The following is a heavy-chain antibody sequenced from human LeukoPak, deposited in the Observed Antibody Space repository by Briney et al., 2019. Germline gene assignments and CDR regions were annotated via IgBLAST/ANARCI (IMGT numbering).Heavy chain of an antibody. J-gene: IGHJ6*02. V-gene: IGHV3-21*01. CDR2: LSSSSSYI. Sequence: GGFLRLSCAASGFTFSSYSMNWVRQAPGKGLEWVSSLSSSSSYIYYADSVKGRFTISRDNARNSLYLQMNSLRAGDTAVYYCARERITHGMDVWGQGTLVTVSS. CDR1: GFTFSSYS. CDR3: ARERITHGMDV. D-gene: IGHD3-16*01.